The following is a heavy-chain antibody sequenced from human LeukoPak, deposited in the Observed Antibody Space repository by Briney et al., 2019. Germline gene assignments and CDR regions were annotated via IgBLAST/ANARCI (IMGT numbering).Heavy chain of an antibody. CDR3: ARGVEWQQLWSRGYYFDY. CDR1: GYTSTNYG. D-gene: IGHD5-18*01. Sequence: ASVKVSCKASGYTSTNYGISWVRQAPGQGLEWMGWISTNNGNTDYAQSLQGRVTMTTDTSTNTASMELRSLRSDDTAVYYCARGVEWQQLWSRGYYFDYWGQGTPVTVSS. V-gene: IGHV1-18*04. J-gene: IGHJ4*02. CDR2: ISTNNGNT.